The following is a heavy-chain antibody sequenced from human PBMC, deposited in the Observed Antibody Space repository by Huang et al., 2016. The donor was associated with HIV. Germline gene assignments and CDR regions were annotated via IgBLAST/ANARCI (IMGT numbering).Heavy chain of an antibody. CDR1: GFTFSSYA. CDR2: ISSNVGST. D-gene: IGHD6-13*01. J-gene: IGHJ4*02. V-gene: IGHV3-64*07. Sequence: EVQLVESGGGLVQPGGSLRLSCAASGFTFSSYAMHWVRQAPGKGLEYVSAISSNVGSTYYADSVKGRFTISRDNSKNTLYLQMGSLRAEDMAVYYCARTGIAAAGTYFDYWGQGTLVTVSS. CDR3: ARTGIAAAGTYFDY.